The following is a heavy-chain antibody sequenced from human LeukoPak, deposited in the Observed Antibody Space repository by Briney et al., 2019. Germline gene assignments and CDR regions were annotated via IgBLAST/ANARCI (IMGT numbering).Heavy chain of an antibody. V-gene: IGHV3-30-3*01. CDR3: ARGWITGSPFDY. Sequence: QAGGSLRLSCAASGFTFSSYAMHWVRQAPGKGLEWVAVISYDGSNKYYADSVKGRFTISRDNSKNTLYLQMNSLRAEGTAVYYCARGWITGSPFDYWGQGTLVTVSS. CDR1: GFTFSSYA. J-gene: IGHJ4*02. D-gene: IGHD1-20*01. CDR2: ISYDGSNK.